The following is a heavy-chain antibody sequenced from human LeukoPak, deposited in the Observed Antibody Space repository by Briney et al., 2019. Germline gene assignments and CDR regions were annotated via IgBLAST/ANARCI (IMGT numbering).Heavy chain of an antibody. D-gene: IGHD3-3*01. Sequence: WASVKVSCKASGGSFSAYSFSWVRQAPGQGLEWMGGIIPIFGTTTYAQKFQGRVVITADKSTSTAYMELSSLRSEDTAVYYCARALGFWSGYSHYYYMDVWGKGTTVTVSS. CDR2: IIPIFGTT. CDR1: GGSFSAYS. CDR3: ARALGFWSGYSHYYYMDV. V-gene: IGHV1-69*06. J-gene: IGHJ6*03.